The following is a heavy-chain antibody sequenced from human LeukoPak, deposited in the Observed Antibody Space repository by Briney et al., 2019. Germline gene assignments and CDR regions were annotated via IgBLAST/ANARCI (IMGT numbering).Heavy chain of an antibody. D-gene: IGHD3-22*01. CDR3: AKDPGGSSGNYYGYFDC. Sequence: ASVKVSCTVSGYTLTELSMHWVRQAPGKGLEWMGGFDPEDGETIYAQKFQGRVTMTEDTSTDTAYMELSSLRSEDTAVYYCAKDPGGSSGNYYGYFDCWGQGTLVTVSS. J-gene: IGHJ4*02. CDR2: FDPEDGET. CDR1: GYTLTELS. V-gene: IGHV1-24*01.